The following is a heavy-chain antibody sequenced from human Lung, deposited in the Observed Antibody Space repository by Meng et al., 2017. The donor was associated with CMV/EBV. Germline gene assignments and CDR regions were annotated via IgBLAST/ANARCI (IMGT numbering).Heavy chain of an antibody. CDR2: ISYDGSNK. CDR3: AREGSYQLPAPRWFDP. CDR1: GFTFSSYA. Sequence: GXXXRLXCAASGFTFSSYAMHWVRQAPGKGLEWVAVISYDGSNKYYADSVKGRFTISRDNSKNTLYLQMNSLRAEDTAVYYCAREGSYQLPAPRWFDPWGQGXLVTVSS. D-gene: IGHD2-2*01. V-gene: IGHV3-30-3*01. J-gene: IGHJ5*02.